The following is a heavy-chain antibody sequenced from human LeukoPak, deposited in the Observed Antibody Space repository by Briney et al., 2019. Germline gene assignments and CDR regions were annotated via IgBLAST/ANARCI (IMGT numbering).Heavy chain of an antibody. J-gene: IGHJ2*01. CDR1: GGSISSYY. V-gene: IGHV4-59*12. CDR3: ARDPDDLRYFDL. Sequence: SETLSLTCTVSGGSISSYYWSWIRQPPGKGLEWIGYIYYSGSTNYNPSLKSRVTISVDTSKNQFSLKLSSVTAADTAVYYCARDPDDLRYFDLWGRGTLVTVSS. CDR2: IYYSGST.